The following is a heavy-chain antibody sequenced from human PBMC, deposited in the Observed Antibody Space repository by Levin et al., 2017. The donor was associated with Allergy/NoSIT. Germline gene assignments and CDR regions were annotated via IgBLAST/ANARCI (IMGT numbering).Heavy chain of an antibody. V-gene: IGHV2-26*01. D-gene: IGHD2-21*02. CDR2: IFSNDEK. J-gene: IGHJ4*02. Sequence: VSGPTLVKPTETLTLTCTVSGFSLSNARMGVSWIRQPPGKALEWLAHIFSNDEKSYSTSLKSRLTISKDTSKSQVVLTMTNMDPVDTATYYCARTNIVVVTAINFDYWGQGTLVTVSS. CDR1: GFSLSNARMG. CDR3: ARTNIVVVTAINFDY.